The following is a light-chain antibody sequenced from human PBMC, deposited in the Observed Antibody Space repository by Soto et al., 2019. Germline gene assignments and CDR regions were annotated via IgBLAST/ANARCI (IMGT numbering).Light chain of an antibody. CDR1: SSDVGYYNY. CDR3: SSYTASSTYV. CDR2: EVS. Sequence: QSVLTQPASVSGSPGQSITISCTGTSSDVGYYNYVSWFQEHPGKAPKLMIYEVSNRPSGVANRFSGSKSGNTASLTISGLQAEDEADYYCSSYTASSTYVFGTGTKGTVL. J-gene: IGLJ1*01. V-gene: IGLV2-14*01.